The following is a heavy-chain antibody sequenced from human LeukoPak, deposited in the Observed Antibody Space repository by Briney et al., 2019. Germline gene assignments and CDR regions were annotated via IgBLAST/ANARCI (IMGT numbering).Heavy chain of an antibody. V-gene: IGHV3-30*02. Sequence: PGGSLRLSCAASGFTFSSYGMHWVRQAPGKGLEWVAFIRYDGSNKYYADSVKGRFTISRDNSKNTLYLQMNSLRAEDTAVYYCAGDGYNGPYYYFDYWGQGTLVTVSS. CDR3: AGDGYNGPYYYFDY. D-gene: IGHD5-24*01. CDR1: GFTFSSYG. CDR2: IRYDGSNK. J-gene: IGHJ4*02.